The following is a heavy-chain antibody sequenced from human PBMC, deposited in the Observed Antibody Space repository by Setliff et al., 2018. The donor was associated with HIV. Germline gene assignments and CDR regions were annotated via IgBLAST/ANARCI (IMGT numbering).Heavy chain of an antibody. CDR2: IYYSGST. J-gene: IGHJ4*02. V-gene: IGHV4-39*01. D-gene: IGHD3-22*01. CDR3: ASLPPLYDSSGYYFDY. Sequence: TLSLTCSVSGDSISSSSYYWGWIRQPPGKGLEWIGSIYYSGSTYYNPSLNSRVTISVDASKNQFSLKLSSVTAADTAVYYCASLPPLYDSSGYYFDYWGQGTLVTVSS. CDR1: GDSISSSSYY.